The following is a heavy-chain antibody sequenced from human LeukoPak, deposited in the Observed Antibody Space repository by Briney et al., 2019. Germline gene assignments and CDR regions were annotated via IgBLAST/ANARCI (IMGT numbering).Heavy chain of an antibody. CDR1: GYTFTNYG. D-gene: IGHD3-16*01. V-gene: IGHV1-18*01. J-gene: IGHJ4*02. Sequence: ASVKVSCKTSGYTFTNYGFSWVRQAPGQGLEWMGWISAYSGNTNYAQKFQGRVTMTTDTSTSTAYMELRSLTSDDTAVYSCAREEKRITFGRGGDYWGQGTLVTVSS. CDR2: ISAYSGNT. CDR3: AREEKRITFGRGGDY.